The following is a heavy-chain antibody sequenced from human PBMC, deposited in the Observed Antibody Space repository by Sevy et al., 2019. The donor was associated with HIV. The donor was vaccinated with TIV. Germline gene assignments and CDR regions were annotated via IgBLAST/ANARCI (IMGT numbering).Heavy chain of an antibody. CDR2: IYYSGST. J-gene: IGHJ6*02. V-gene: IGHV4-59*01. D-gene: IGHD5-12*01. CDR1: AGSISPYY. CDR3: AREGGFSDEGMDV. Sequence: SETLSLTCTVSAGSISPYYWNWIQQPPGKGLEWIGYIYYSGSTNYNPSLRSRVTISVDTSKTQFSLKLSSVTAADTAVYFCAREGGFSDEGMDVWGQGTTVTVSS.